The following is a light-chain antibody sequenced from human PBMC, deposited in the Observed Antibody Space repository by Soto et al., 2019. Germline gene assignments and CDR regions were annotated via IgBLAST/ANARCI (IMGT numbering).Light chain of an antibody. V-gene: IGLV2-14*01. CDR1: SSDVGGYNY. CDR2: DVS. Sequence: QSALTQPASVSGSPGQSITISCTGTSSDVGGYNYVSWYQQHPGKAPQLMIYDVSNRTSGVSNRFSGSKSGNTASLTISGLQAEDEADYYCRSYTSSSHVVFGGGTKLTVL. J-gene: IGLJ2*01. CDR3: RSYTSSSHVV.